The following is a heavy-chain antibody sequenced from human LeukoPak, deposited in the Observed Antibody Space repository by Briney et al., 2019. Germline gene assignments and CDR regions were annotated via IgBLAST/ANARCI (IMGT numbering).Heavy chain of an antibody. CDR1: GGSISSSSYY. D-gene: IGHD3-10*01. CDR2: IYYSGST. Sequence: PSETLSLTCTVSGGSISSSSYYWGWVRQPPGKGLEWIGNIYYSGSTYYNPSLKSRVTISVDTSKNQFSLKLSSVTAADTAVYYCARQSRYYGSGSYPPHYYYYYMDVWGKGTTVTISS. CDR3: ARQSRYYGSGSYPPHYYYYYMDV. J-gene: IGHJ6*03. V-gene: IGHV4-39*01.